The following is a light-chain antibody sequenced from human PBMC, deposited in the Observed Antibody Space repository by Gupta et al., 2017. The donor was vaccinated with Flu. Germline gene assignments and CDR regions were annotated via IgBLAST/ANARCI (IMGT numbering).Light chain of an antibody. CDR1: QSVSSN. V-gene: IGKV3-15*01. Sequence: EIMMTQSPATLSVSQGERVTLSCRASQSVSSNLAWYHQRPGQAPRLLMYGASTRATGIPATFSGSGTGTEFTLTISSLQSEDFAVYYCQQYNNSPLTFGRGTKVEIK. CDR3: QQYNNSPLT. J-gene: IGKJ4*02. CDR2: GAS.